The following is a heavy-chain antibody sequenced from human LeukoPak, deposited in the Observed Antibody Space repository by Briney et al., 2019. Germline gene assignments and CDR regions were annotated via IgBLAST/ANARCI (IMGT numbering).Heavy chain of an antibody. CDR1: GFTFSSYS. CDR3: AKDSYYDTSGPHPFQH. D-gene: IGHD3-22*01. CDR2: ISSSSTYI. J-gene: IGHJ1*01. V-gene: IGHV3-21*04. Sequence: GGSLRLSCAASGFTFSSYSMNWVRQAPGKGLEWVSSISSSSTYIYYADSVKGQFTISRDSAKNSLYLQMNSLRAEDTALYYCAKDSYYDTSGPHPFQHWGQGTLVTVSS.